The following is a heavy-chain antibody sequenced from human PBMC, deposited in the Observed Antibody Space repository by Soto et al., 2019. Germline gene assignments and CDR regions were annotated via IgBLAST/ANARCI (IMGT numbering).Heavy chain of an antibody. CDR3: ASSEIIAAAGIRFDP. D-gene: IGHD6-13*01. CDR2: INAGNGNT. Sequence: ASVKVSCKASGYTFTSYAMHWVRQAPGQRLEWMGWINAGNGNTKYSQKFQGRVTITRDTSASTAYMELSSLRSEDTAVYYCASSEIIAAAGIRFDPWGQGTLVTVSS. CDR1: GYTFTSYA. J-gene: IGHJ5*02. V-gene: IGHV1-3*01.